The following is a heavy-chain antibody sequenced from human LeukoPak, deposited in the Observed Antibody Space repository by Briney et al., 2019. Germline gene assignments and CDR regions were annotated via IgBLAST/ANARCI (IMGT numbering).Heavy chain of an antibody. J-gene: IGHJ6*03. D-gene: IGHD6-13*01. V-gene: IGHV3-7*01. CDR1: GSTFSSYW. CDR2: IKQDGSER. Sequence: GGSLRLSCAASGSTFSSYWMSWVRQAPGKGLEWVANIKQDGSERYYVDSVKGRFTISRDNAKNSLYLQMNSLRAEDTAVYYCAREAAAYHDYYYYMDVWGKGTTVTVSS. CDR3: AREAAAYHDYYYYMDV.